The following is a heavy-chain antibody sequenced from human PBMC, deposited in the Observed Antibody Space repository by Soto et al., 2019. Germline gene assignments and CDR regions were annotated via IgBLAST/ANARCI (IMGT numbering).Heavy chain of an antibody. J-gene: IGHJ4*02. V-gene: IGHV3-30*18. Sequence: GGSLRLSCAASGFTFSSSGMHWVRQAPGKGLEWVAVISYDGTNKYYGDSVKGRFTISRDNSNDTLYLQMNSLRAEDTAVYYCAKVVIALASPYYFDSWGQGTLVTVSS. CDR3: AKVVIALASPYYFDS. CDR2: ISYDGTNK. D-gene: IGHD6-19*01. CDR1: GFTFSSSG.